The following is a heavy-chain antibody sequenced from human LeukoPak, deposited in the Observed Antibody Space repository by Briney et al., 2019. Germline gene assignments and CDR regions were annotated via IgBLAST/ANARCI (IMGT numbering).Heavy chain of an antibody. CDR2: ISSGGSVI. CDR1: GFIFSNYE. D-gene: IGHD1-7*01. J-gene: IGHJ5*02. V-gene: IGHV3-48*03. CDR3: ARDSYGITGTLGP. Sequence: GGSLRLSCRASGFIFSNYEMNWVRQAPGKGLEWVTYISSGGSVIYYADSVKGRFTISRDNAKNSLYLQMNSLRAEDTAVYYCARDSYGITGTLGPWGQGTLVTVSS.